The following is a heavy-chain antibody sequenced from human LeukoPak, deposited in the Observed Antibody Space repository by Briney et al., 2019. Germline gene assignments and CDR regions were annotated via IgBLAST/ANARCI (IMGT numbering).Heavy chain of an antibody. J-gene: IGHJ4*02. CDR2: IYYSAST. CDR1: GGSISSGGYY. Sequence: PSETLSLTCTVSGGSISSGGYYWSWLRQHPGKGLEWIGYIYYSASTYYNPSLKSRVTISVDTSKNQFSLKLSSVTAADTAVYYWARGDCSSTSCYFCYWGEGDLVTASS. D-gene: IGHD2-2*01. V-gene: IGHV4-31*03. CDR3: ARGDCSSTSCYFCY.